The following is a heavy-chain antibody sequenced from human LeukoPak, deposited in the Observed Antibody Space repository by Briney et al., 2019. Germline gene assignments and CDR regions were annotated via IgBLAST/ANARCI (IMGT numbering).Heavy chain of an antibody. D-gene: IGHD3-22*01. CDR1: GYTFTSYG. CDR3: ARDQGYDSSGYYTFDI. Sequence: GASVTVSCKASGYTFTSYGISWVRQAPGQGLEWMGWISAYNGNTNYAQKLQGRVTMTTDTSTSTAYMELRSLRSDDTAVYYCARDQGYDSSGYYTFDIWGQGTMVTVSS. J-gene: IGHJ3*02. V-gene: IGHV1-18*01. CDR2: ISAYNGNT.